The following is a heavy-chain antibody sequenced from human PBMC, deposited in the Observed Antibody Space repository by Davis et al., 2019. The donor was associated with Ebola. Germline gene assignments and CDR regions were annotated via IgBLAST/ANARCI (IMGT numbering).Heavy chain of an antibody. J-gene: IGHJ6*02. V-gene: IGHV3-48*02. Sequence: GGSLRLSCAASGFTFSSYSMNWVRQAPRKGLEWVSYISSSSSTIYYADSVKGRFTISRDNAKNSLYLQMNSLRDEDTAVYYCAKTYYDFWSGTYYYGMDVWGQGTTVTVSS. CDR3: AKTYYDFWSGTYYYGMDV. D-gene: IGHD3-3*01. CDR2: ISSSSSTI. CDR1: GFTFSSYS.